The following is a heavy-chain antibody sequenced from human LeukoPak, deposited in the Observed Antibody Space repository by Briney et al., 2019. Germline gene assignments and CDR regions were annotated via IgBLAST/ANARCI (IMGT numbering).Heavy chain of an antibody. Sequence: GASVKVSCKASGYTFTGYYMHWVRQAPGQGLEWMGWINPNSGGTNYAQKFQGRVTMTRDTSISTAYMELSRLRSDDTAVYYCARPVSYCGGDCSVVIPYFDYWGQGTLVTVSS. CDR3: ARPVSYCGGDCSVVIPYFDY. J-gene: IGHJ4*02. V-gene: IGHV1-2*02. CDR1: GYTFTGYY. D-gene: IGHD2-21*02. CDR2: INPNSGGT.